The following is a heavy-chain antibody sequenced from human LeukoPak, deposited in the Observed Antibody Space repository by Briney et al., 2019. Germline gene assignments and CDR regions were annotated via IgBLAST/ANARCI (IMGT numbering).Heavy chain of an antibody. V-gene: IGHV1-2*02. J-gene: IGHJ4*02. CDR1: GYTFTGYY. Sequence: ASVKVSCKASGYTFTGYYMHWVRQAPGQGPEWMGWINPNSGGTNYAQKFQGRVTMTRDTSISTAYMELSRLRSDDTAVYYCAREGEGYSSSSCDYWGQGTLVTVSS. CDR2: INPNSGGT. D-gene: IGHD6-6*01. CDR3: AREGEGYSSSSCDY.